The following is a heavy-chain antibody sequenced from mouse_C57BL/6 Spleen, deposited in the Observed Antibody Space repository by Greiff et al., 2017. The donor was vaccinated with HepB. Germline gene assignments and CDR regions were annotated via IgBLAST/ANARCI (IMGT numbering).Heavy chain of an antibody. Sequence: DVQLQESGPGLVKPSQSLSLTCSVTGYSITSGYYWNWIRQFPGNKLEWMGYISYDGSNNYNPSLKNRISITRDTSKNQFFLKLNSVTTEDTATYYCARVDGYFWYFDVWGTGTTVTVSS. CDR2: ISYDGSN. CDR3: ARVDGYFWYFDV. V-gene: IGHV3-6*01. CDR1: GYSITSGYY. J-gene: IGHJ1*03. D-gene: IGHD2-3*01.